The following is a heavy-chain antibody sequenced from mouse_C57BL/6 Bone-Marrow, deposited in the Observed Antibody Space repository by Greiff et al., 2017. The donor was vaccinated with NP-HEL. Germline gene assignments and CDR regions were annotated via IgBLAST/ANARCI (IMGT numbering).Heavy chain of an antibody. V-gene: IGHV1-64*01. CDR3: SRLLGYAMDY. D-gene: IGHD4-1*01. CDR1: GYTFTSYW. CDR2: IHPNSGST. Sequence: QVQLQQPGAELVKPGASVKLSCKASGYTFTSYWMHWVKQRPGQGLEWIGMIHPNSGSTNYNEKFKSKATLTVDKSSSTAYMQLSSLTSEDSAVYYWSRLLGYAMDYWGKGTSVTVSS. J-gene: IGHJ4*01.